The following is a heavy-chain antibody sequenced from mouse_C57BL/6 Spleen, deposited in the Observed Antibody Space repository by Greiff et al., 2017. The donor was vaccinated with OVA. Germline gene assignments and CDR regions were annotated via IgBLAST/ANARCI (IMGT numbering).Heavy chain of an antibody. V-gene: IGHV1-26*01. CDR1: GYTFTDYY. J-gene: IGHJ1*03. D-gene: IGHD4-1*01. Sequence: EVQLQQSGPELVKPGASVKISCKASGYTFTDYYMNWVKQSHGKSLEWIGDINPNNGGTSYNQKFKGKATLTVDKSSSTAYMELRSLTSEDSAVYYCARPELGRGDWYFDVWGTGTTVTVSS. CDR3: ARPELGRGDWYFDV. CDR2: INPNNGGT.